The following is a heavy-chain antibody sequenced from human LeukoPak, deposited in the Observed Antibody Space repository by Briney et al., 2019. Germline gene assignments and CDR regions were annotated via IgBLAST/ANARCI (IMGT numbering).Heavy chain of an antibody. D-gene: IGHD6-13*01. CDR2: IYSGGNT. CDR1: GFTFSSYA. Sequence: GGSLRLSCAASGFTFSSYAMSWVRQAPGKGLEWVSVIYSGGNTYYAESVKGRFTISRDNSKNTLYLQMNSLRAEDTAVYYCARRLSSSWGFNYWGQGTLVTVSA. V-gene: IGHV3-66*04. J-gene: IGHJ4*02. CDR3: ARRLSSSWGFNY.